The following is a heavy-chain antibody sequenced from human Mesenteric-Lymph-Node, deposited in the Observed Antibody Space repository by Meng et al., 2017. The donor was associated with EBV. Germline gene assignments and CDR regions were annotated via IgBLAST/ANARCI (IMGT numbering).Heavy chain of an antibody. CDR2: IYYSGST. CDR1: GGPINRDHYF. V-gene: IGHV4-39*07. D-gene: IGHD2-8*01. Sequence: ESGPGLVKPSETLSLTCTFSGGPINRDHYFWAWIRQPPGKGLEWIASIYYSGSTYYNPSLKSRVTISVDTTKSQFSLKLTSVTAADTAIYYCARQLTNGIYYFDYWGQGTLVTVSS. CDR3: ARQLTNGIYYFDY. J-gene: IGHJ4*02.